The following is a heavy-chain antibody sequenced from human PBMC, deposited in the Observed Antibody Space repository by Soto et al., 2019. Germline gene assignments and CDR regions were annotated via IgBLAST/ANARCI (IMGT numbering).Heavy chain of an antibody. CDR2: ISSSSSYI. Sequence: GGSLRLSCAASGFTFSSYGMHWVRQAPGKGLEWVSSISSSSSYIYYADSVKGRFTISRDNAKNSLYLQMNSLRAEDTAVYYCARDHSAIFGVVALMDVWGQGTTVTVSS. V-gene: IGHV3-21*01. D-gene: IGHD3-3*01. J-gene: IGHJ6*02. CDR1: GFTFSSYG. CDR3: ARDHSAIFGVVALMDV.